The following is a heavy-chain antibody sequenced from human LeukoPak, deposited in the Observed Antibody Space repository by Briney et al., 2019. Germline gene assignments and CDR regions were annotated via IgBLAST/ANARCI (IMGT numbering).Heavy chain of an antibody. Sequence: PGGSLRLSCTASGFTVSSNYMSWVRQAPGKGLEWVSVIYSGGSTYYADSVKGRFTISRDNSKNTLYLQMNSLRAEDTAVYYCARARSYGERIDYWGQGTLVTVSS. CDR3: ARARSYGERIDY. CDR1: GFTVSSNY. V-gene: IGHV3-53*01. CDR2: IYSGGST. J-gene: IGHJ4*02. D-gene: IGHD4-17*01.